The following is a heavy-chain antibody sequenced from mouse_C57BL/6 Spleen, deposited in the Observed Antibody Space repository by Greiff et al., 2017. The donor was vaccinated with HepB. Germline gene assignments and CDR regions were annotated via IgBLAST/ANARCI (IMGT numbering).Heavy chain of an antibody. CDR2: INYDGSST. CDR3: ARGGNYGWFAY. J-gene: IGHJ3*01. D-gene: IGHD2-1*01. CDR1: GFTFSDYY. Sequence: EVHLVESEGGLVQPGSSMKLSCTASGFTFSDYYMAWVRQVPEKGLEWVANINYDGSSTYYLDSLKSRFIISRDNAKNILYLQMSSLKSEDTATYYCARGGNYGWFAYWGQGTLVTVSA. V-gene: IGHV5-16*01.